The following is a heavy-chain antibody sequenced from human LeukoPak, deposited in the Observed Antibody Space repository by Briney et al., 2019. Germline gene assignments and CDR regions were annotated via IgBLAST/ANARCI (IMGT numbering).Heavy chain of an antibody. CDR1: GGSISNYC. CDR3: AEGGQWLRV. V-gene: IGHV4-4*07. Sequence: SETLSLTCTVSGGSISNYCWSCIRQPAGKGLEWIGRICNSGSTNYNPSLKSRVTMSVDTSKNQFSLRLTSVTAADTAVYYCAEGGQWLRVWGQGTLVTVSS. J-gene: IGHJ4*02. D-gene: IGHD6-19*01. CDR2: ICNSGST.